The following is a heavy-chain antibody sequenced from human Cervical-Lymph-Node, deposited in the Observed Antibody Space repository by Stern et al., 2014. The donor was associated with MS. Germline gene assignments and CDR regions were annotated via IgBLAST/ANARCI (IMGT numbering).Heavy chain of an antibody. CDR3: AHALGYYDSSGYHYYFDY. CDR1: GFSLSTSGVG. V-gene: IGHV2-5*02. J-gene: IGHJ4*02. D-gene: IGHD3-22*01. Sequence: QITLKESGPTLVKPTQTLTLTCTFSGFSLSTSGVGVGWIRQPPGKAPEWLALISWGDDKRYSPSLKSRLTITKDTSKNQVVLTMTNMDPVDTATFYCAHALGYYDSSGYHYYFDYWGQGTLVTVSS. CDR2: ISWGDDK.